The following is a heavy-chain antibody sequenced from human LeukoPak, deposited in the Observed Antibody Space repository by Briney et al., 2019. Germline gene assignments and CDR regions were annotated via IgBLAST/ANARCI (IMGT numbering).Heavy chain of an antibody. Sequence: GASVKVSCKASGYTFTSYDINWVRQATGQGLEWMGWINPNSGGTNYAQKFQGRVTMTRDTSISTAYMELSRLRSDDTAVYYCARDPPDSSGWYSGFYYFDYWGQGTLVTVSS. V-gene: IGHV1-2*02. CDR3: ARDPPDSSGWYSGFYYFDY. J-gene: IGHJ4*02. D-gene: IGHD6-19*01. CDR1: GYTFTSYD. CDR2: INPNSGGT.